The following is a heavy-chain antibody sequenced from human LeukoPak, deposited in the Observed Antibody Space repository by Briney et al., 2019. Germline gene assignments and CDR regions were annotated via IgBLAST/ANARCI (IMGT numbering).Heavy chain of an antibody. CDR1: GFTFSSYA. D-gene: IGHD3-9*01. CDR3: AKVPPNYDILTGYYWVYYFDY. J-gene: IGHJ4*02. CDR2: ISGSGGST. Sequence: GGSLRLPCAASGFTFSSYAMSWVRQAPGKGLEWVSAISGSGGSTYYADSVKGRFTISRDNSKNTLYLQMNSLRAEDTAVYYCAKVPPNYDILTGYYWVYYFDYWGQETLVTVSS. V-gene: IGHV3-23*01.